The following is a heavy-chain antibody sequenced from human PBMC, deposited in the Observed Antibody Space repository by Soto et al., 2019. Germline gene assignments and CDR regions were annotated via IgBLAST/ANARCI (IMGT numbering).Heavy chain of an antibody. V-gene: IGHV4-31*03. CDR3: ARATQRGYSGYFDS. CDR2: IYYSVST. CDR1: GGSLSSGCYY. J-gene: IGHJ4*02. Sequence: QVQLQESGPGLVKPSQTLSLSCTVSGGSLSSGCYYWSGIRQHPGKGLEWIGFIYYSVSTYYNPSLQSRVTISVDTSQNQCSLKLSSVTAADTAVYYCARATQRGYSGYFDSWGQGTLVTVSS. D-gene: IGHD5-12*01.